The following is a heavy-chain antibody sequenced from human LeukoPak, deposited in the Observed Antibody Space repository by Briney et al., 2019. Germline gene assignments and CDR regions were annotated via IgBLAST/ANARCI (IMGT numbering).Heavy chain of an antibody. D-gene: IGHD1-26*01. CDR2: ISSSSSYI. V-gene: IGHV3-21*01. Sequence: PSGTLSLTCAVSGGSITQTNYWTWVRQAPGKGLEWVSSISSSSSYIYYADSVKGRFTISRDNAKNSLYLQMNSLRAEDTAVYYCARDVVGATTLPVDYWGQGTLVTVSS. CDR1: GGSITQTN. CDR3: ARDVVGATTLPVDY. J-gene: IGHJ4*02.